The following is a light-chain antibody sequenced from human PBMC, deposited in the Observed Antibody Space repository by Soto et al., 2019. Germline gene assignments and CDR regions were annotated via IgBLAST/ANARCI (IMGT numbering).Light chain of an antibody. V-gene: IGKV3-11*01. CDR1: QSVSSY. CDR2: DAS. J-gene: IGKJ5*01. CDR3: QQRSNWPPIT. Sequence: EIVLTQYPATLSLSPGERATISCRASQSVSSYLAWYQQKPSQAPRLLIYDASNRATGIPARFSGSGSGTDFTLTISSLEPEDFAVYYCQQRSNWPPITFGQGTRLEI.